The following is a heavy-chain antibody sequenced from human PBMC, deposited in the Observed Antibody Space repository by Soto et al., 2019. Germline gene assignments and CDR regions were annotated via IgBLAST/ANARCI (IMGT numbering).Heavy chain of an antibody. J-gene: IGHJ4*02. Sequence: ASVKVSCKASGGTFSSFAINWVRQAPGQGLEWMGGIIPIFGTANYAQNFQARVTITADESTTTAYMELSSLRSEDTALYYCARDAGMDYGNYVSPFDYWGQGTLVTVSS. V-gene: IGHV1-69*13. D-gene: IGHD4-17*01. CDR3: ARDAGMDYGNYVSPFDY. CDR1: GGTFSSFA. CDR2: IIPIFGTA.